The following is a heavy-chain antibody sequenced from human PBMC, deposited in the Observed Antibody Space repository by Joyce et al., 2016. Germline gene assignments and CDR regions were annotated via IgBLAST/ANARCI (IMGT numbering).Heavy chain of an antibody. CDR2: INVGNGNT. Sequence: QVQLVQSETELKRPGTSVRVSCKTSGYTFSSYHIHWVRQAPGQSLLWMGTINVGNGNTQSSLAFQSRLTLTRDTSARTVYMELNDLRAEDTALYFGARRWSQKGYYFDFWGQGTLVIVSS. V-gene: IGHV1-3*01. J-gene: IGHJ4*02. D-gene: IGHD3-3*01. CDR3: ARRWSQKGYYFDF. CDR1: GYTFSSYH.